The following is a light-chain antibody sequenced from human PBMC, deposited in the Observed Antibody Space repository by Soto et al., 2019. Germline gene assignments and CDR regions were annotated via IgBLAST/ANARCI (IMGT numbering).Light chain of an antibody. CDR1: SSNIGAGYD. V-gene: IGLV1-40*01. CDR3: EAWDDSLIGVL. J-gene: IGLJ2*01. Sequence: QSVLTQPPSVSGAPGQRVTISCTGSSSNIGAGYDVHWYQQLPRTAPKLLIYSNNNRPSGVPDRFSGSKSGTSASLAITGLQPEDEADYYCEAWDDSLIGVLFGGGTKLTVL. CDR2: SNN.